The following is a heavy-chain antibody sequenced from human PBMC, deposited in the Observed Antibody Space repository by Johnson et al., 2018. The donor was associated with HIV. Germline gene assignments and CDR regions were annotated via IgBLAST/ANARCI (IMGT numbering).Heavy chain of an antibody. D-gene: IGHD3-10*01. CDR1: GVTFSDYS. J-gene: IGHJ3*02. CDR3: AKAMSPMVRGDI. Sequence: VQLVESGGGVVQPGGSLRLSCAASGVTFSDYSMSWVRQAPGKGLEWVSAITGSGGSTSYADSVKRRFTISRDNSKNTLYLQMNSLRAEDTAVYYCAKAMSPMVRGDIWGQGTMVTVSS. V-gene: IGHV3-23*04. CDR2: ITGSGGST.